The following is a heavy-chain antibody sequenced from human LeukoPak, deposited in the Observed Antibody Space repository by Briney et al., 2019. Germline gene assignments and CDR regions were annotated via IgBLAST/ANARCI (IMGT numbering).Heavy chain of an antibody. CDR1: GYAFSNYW. J-gene: IGHJ4*02. Sequence: PGGSLRLSCAASGYAFSNYWTHWVRQAPGKGLVWVSRINSDGSSTSYADSVKGRFAISRDNAKNTLYLQMNSLRAEDTAVYYCASFAYSSGWYSGGKGTLVTVSS. CDR3: ASFAYSSGWYS. D-gene: IGHD6-19*01. CDR2: INSDGSST. V-gene: IGHV3-74*01.